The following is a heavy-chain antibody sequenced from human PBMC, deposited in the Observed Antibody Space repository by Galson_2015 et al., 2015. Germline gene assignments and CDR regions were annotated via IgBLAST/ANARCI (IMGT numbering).Heavy chain of an antibody. Sequence: SLRLSCAASGFTFSSYWMSWVRQAPGKGLEWVANIKQDGSEKYYVDSVKGRFTISRDNAKNSLYLQMNSLRAEDTAVYYCARDGHYDFWSGYYGVPPDYWGQGTLVTVSS. CDR2: IKQDGSEK. J-gene: IGHJ4*02. V-gene: IGHV3-7*01. CDR3: ARDGHYDFWSGYYGVPPDY. D-gene: IGHD3-3*01. CDR1: GFTFSSYW.